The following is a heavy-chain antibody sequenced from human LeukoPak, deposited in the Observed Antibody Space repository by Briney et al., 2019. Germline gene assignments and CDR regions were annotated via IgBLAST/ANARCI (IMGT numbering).Heavy chain of an antibody. D-gene: IGHD2-15*01. CDR1: GYTFTSYY. CDR2: INTNTGNP. V-gene: IGHV7-4-1*02. J-gene: IGHJ4*02. Sequence: GASVKVSCKASGYTFTSYYMHWVRQAPGQGLEWMGRINTNTGNPTYAQGFTGRFVFSLDTSVSTAYLQISSLKAEDTAVYYRAREDCSGGSCYAPPPFDYWGQGTLVTVSS. CDR3: AREDCSGGSCYAPPPFDY.